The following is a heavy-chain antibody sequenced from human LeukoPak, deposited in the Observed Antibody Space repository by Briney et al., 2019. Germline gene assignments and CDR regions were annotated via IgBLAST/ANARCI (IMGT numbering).Heavy chain of an antibody. V-gene: IGHV3-48*01. J-gene: IGHJ4*02. CDR3: ARDTKYAFDN. D-gene: IGHD2-2*01. CDR1: GFTFSSYS. Sequence: GGSLRLFCAASGFTFSSYSMNWVRQAPGKGLEWISYIGISSGNTKYADSVKGRFTISGDKAKNSVYLQMNSLRVEDTAVYYCARDTKYAFDNWGQGTLVTVSS. CDR2: IGISSGNT.